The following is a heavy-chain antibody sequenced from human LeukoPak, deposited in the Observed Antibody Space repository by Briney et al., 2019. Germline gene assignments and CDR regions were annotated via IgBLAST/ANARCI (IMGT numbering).Heavy chain of an antibody. Sequence: PSETLSLTCTVSGEPVSSSSYYWGWIRQPPGKGLEWIGSIYYSGSTNYNPSLKSRVTISVDTSKTQFSLKLISVTAADTAVYYCAREALAGWFDPWGQGTLVTVSS. CDR2: IYYSGST. V-gene: IGHV4-39*02. D-gene: IGHD6-19*01. CDR3: AREALAGWFDP. CDR1: GEPVSSSSYY. J-gene: IGHJ5*02.